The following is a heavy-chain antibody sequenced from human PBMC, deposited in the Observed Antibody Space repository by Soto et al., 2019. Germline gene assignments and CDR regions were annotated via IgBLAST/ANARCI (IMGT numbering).Heavy chain of an antibody. CDR3: AREAGGNDAFDI. CDR1: GGSISSYY. CDR2: IYYSGST. J-gene: IGHJ3*02. D-gene: IGHD3-10*01. Sequence: QVQLQESGPGLVKPSETLSLTCTVSGGSISSYYWSWIRQPPGKGLEWIGYIYYSGSTNYNPSLKSRVTLSVDTSKNQFSLKLSSVTAADTAVYYCAREAGGNDAFDIWGQGTMVTVSS. V-gene: IGHV4-59*01.